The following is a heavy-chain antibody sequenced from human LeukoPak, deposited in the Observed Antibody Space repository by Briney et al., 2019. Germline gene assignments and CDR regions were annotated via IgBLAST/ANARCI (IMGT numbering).Heavy chain of an antibody. V-gene: IGHV3-11*04. CDR3: ARDQNYYDSSGPTRDY. Sequence: PGGSLRLSCAASGFTFSDYYMTWIRQAPGKGLEWVSYISSSGTTIYYADSVKGRFTISRDNAKNSLYLQMNSLRAEDTAVYYCARDQNYYDSSGPTRDYWGQGTLVTVSS. D-gene: IGHD3-22*01. CDR1: GFTFSDYY. CDR2: ISSSGTTI. J-gene: IGHJ4*02.